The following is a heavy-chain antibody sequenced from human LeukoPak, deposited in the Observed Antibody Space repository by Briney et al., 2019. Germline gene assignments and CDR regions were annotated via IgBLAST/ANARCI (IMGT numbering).Heavy chain of an antibody. CDR3: ARRITISGVGYYMDV. V-gene: IGHV3-48*01. CDR2: ISNSGKTM. CDR1: GFSFSSYS. Sequence: GGSLRLSCAASGFSFSSYSMIWVRQAPGEGLEWLSYISNSGKTMNYAGSVKGRFTVSRDNAWNSLHLQMNGLRAEDTAVYYCARRITISGVGYYMDVWGKGTTVTVSS. D-gene: IGHD3-3*01. J-gene: IGHJ6*03.